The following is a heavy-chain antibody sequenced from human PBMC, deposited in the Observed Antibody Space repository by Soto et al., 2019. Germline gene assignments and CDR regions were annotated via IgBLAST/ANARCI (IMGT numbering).Heavy chain of an antibody. CDR3: ARGGESVTTGPTFNWFDP. CDR2: IIPILGIA. J-gene: IGHJ5*02. D-gene: IGHD1-1*01. Sequence: QVQLVQSGAEVKKPGSSVKVSCKASGGTFSSYTISWVRQAPGQGLEWMGRIIPILGIANYAQKFQGRVTITADKSTSTAYMELSSLRSEDTAVYYCARGGESVTTGPTFNWFDPWGQGTLVTVSS. CDR1: GGTFSSYT. V-gene: IGHV1-69*02.